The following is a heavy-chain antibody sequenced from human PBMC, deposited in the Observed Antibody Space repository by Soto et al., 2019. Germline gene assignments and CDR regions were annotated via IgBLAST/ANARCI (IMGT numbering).Heavy chain of an antibody. D-gene: IGHD6-13*01. CDR2: ITGDGGDT. CDR3: AKGSATSRPYYFDY. J-gene: IGHJ4*02. CDR1: GFTFSSYA. Sequence: GGSLRLSCVASGFTFSSYAMSWVRQAPGKGLEWVSAITGDGGDTFHADSVRGRLTISRDNSRNTLYLQMDSLRAEDTALYYCAKGSATSRPYYFDYWGQGILVTVYS. V-gene: IGHV3-23*01.